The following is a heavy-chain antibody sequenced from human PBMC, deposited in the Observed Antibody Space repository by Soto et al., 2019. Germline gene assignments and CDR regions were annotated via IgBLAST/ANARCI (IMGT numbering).Heavy chain of an antibody. V-gene: IGHV1-18*01. J-gene: IGHJ4*02. D-gene: IGHD3-10*01. CDR1: GYSFPNYC. Sequence: ASVNGSCKSSGYSFPNYCISWVRQAPGQGLEWMGWISAYKGNTNYAQKLQGRVTMTTDTSTSTAYMELRSLRSDDTAVYYCARDLDGSGSYYTDYCGQGTLVTVSS. CDR3: ARDLDGSGSYYTDY. CDR2: ISAYKGNT.